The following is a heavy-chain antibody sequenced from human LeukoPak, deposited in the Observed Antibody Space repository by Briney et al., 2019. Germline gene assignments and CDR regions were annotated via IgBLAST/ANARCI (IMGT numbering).Heavy chain of an antibody. D-gene: IGHD3-22*01. Sequence: GGSLRLSCAASGFTFSSYGMHWVRQAPGKGLEWVAFIRYDGSNKYYADSVKGRFTISRDNSKNTLYLQMNSLRAEDTAVYYCAKPTYYYDSSGWFLDYYYMDVWGKGTTVTVSS. CDR1: GFTFSSYG. V-gene: IGHV3-30*02. CDR2: IRYDGSNK. CDR3: AKPTYYYDSSGWFLDYYYMDV. J-gene: IGHJ6*03.